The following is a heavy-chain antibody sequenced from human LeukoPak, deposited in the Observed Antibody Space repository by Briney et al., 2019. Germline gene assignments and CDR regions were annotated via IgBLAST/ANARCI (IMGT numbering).Heavy chain of an antibody. CDR1: DDSISDYY. Sequence: SETLSLTCTVPDDSISDYYRGWIRQPPGKGLEWIGYFHNSGTSTYNPSLKSRVTISADTSKNQFSLKLNSLTTADTAVYYCTRGAGWLIDYWGQGILVTVSS. CDR3: TRGAGWLIDY. D-gene: IGHD3-16*01. V-gene: IGHV4-59*01. J-gene: IGHJ4*02. CDR2: FHNSGTS.